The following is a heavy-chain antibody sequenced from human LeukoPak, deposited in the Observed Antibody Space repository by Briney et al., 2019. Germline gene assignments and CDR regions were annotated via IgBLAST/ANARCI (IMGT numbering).Heavy chain of an antibody. V-gene: IGHV3-53*01. J-gene: IGHJ4*02. Sequence: GGTLRLSCAASGFTFSSYGMSWVRQAPGKGLEWVSVIYSGGSTYYADSVKGRFTISRDNSKNTLYLQMNSLRAEDTAVYYCAREGAAADAFDYWGQGTLVTVSS. CDR1: GFTFSSYG. D-gene: IGHD6-13*01. CDR3: AREGAAADAFDY. CDR2: IYSGGST.